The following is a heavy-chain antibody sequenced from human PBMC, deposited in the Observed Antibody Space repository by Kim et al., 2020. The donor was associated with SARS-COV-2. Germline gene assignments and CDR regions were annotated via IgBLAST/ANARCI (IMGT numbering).Heavy chain of an antibody. CDR1: GFTFSSYG. V-gene: IGHV3-30*18. Sequence: GGSLRLSCAASGFTFSSYGMHWVRQAPGKGLEWVAVISYDGSNKYYADSVKGRFTISRDNSKNTLYLQMNSLRAEDTAVYYCANTADISSSWEREPDGVLGVTPAWYWGQGTLVTVSS. CDR2: ISYDGSNK. J-gene: IGHJ4*02. D-gene: IGHD6-13*01. CDR3: ANTADISSSWEREPDGVLGVTPAWY.